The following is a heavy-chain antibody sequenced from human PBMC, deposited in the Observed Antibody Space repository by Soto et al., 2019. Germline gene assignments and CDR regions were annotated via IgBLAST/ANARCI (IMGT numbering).Heavy chain of an antibody. J-gene: IGHJ6*02. CDR2: IYYSGST. CDR3: ARHGVGPIAVAGTRLYYYGMDV. V-gene: IGHV4-59*08. CDR1: GGSISSYY. D-gene: IGHD6-19*01. Sequence: SETLSLTCTVSGGSISSYYWSWIRQPPGKGLEWIGYIYYSGSTNYNPSLKSRVTISVDTSKNQFSLKLSSVTAADTAVYYCARHGVGPIAVAGTRLYYYGMDVWGQGTTVTVSS.